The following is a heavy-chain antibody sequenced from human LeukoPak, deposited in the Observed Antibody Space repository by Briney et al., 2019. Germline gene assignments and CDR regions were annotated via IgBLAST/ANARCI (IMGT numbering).Heavy chain of an antibody. CDR1: GYTFTSYY. CDR2: INPSGGST. D-gene: IGHD6-13*01. Sequence: GASVKVSCKASGYTFTSYYMHWVRQAPGQGLEWMGIINPSGGSTSYAQKFQGRVTMTRDTSTSTVYMELSSLRSEDTAVYYCARSGYTRTLYYYYCMDVWGKGTTVTISS. J-gene: IGHJ6*03. CDR3: ARSGYTRTLYYYYCMDV. V-gene: IGHV1-46*01.